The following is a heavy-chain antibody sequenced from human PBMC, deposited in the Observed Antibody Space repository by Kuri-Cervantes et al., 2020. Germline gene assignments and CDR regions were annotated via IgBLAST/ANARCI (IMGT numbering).Heavy chain of an antibody. CDR1: GGSFSGYY. D-gene: IGHD4-23*01. V-gene: IGHV4-34*01. J-gene: IGHJ4*02. Sequence: SQTLSLTCAVYGGSFSGYYWSWIRQPPGKGLEWIGEINHSGSTNYNPSLKSRVTISVDTSKNQFSLKLSSVTAADTAVYYCARAAGWGYGGIDYWGQGTLVTVSS. CDR3: ARAAGWGYGGIDY. CDR2: INHSGST.